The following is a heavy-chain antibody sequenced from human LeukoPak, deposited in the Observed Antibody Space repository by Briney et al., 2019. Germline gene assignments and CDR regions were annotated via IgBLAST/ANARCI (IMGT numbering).Heavy chain of an antibody. Sequence: PGRSLRLSCAASGFTFSSYAMHWVRQAPGKGLEWVAVISYDGSNKYYADSVKGRFTISRDNSKNTLYLQMNSLRAEDTAVYHCASHGGGYCSGGSCYYFDYWGQGTLVTVSS. V-gene: IGHV3-30*04. J-gene: IGHJ4*02. CDR3: ASHGGGYCSGGSCYYFDY. D-gene: IGHD2-15*01. CDR2: ISYDGSNK. CDR1: GFTFSSYA.